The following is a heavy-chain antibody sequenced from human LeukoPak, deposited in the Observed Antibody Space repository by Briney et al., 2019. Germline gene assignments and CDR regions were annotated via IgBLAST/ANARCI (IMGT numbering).Heavy chain of an antibody. CDR1: GFTFSSNY. CDR3: ALDYGDYPGAFDI. Sequence: GGSLRLSCAASGFTFSSNYMSWVRQAPGKGLEWVSVIYSGGSTYYADSVKGRFTISRDNSKNTLYLQMNSLRAEDTAVYYCALDYGDYPGAFDIWGQGTMVTVSS. V-gene: IGHV3-53*01. J-gene: IGHJ3*02. D-gene: IGHD4-17*01. CDR2: IYSGGST.